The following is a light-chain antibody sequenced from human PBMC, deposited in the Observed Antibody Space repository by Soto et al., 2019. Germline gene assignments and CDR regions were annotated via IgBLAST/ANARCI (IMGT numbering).Light chain of an antibody. V-gene: IGKV3-20*01. Sequence: DIVLTQSPGTLSLSPGERATLSCRASQSVSNNYLAWYQQKPGQAPRLLIYGASTRATGIPDRFSGSGSGTDFTLTISRMAPEDFAVYYCHQYVSSWTFGQGTKVDIK. CDR1: QSVSNNY. CDR3: HQYVSSWT. J-gene: IGKJ1*01. CDR2: GAS.